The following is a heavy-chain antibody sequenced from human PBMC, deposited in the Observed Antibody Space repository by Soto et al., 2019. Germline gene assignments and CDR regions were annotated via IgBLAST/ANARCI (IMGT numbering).Heavy chain of an antibody. J-gene: IGHJ4*02. Sequence: QVQLVESGGGVVQPGRSLRLSCAGSGFTFSNYGLHWVRQAPGKVLEWVAVISYDGSHKYNADSVKGRFTISRDNSNNMLYLQMDSLRAEDTAVYYCAKDGAPRYCGRSSCHPAGAYCGQGTLVTVSS. CDR2: ISYDGSHK. CDR1: GFTFSNYG. D-gene: IGHD2-15*01. CDR3: AKDGAPRYCGRSSCHPAGAY. V-gene: IGHV3-30*18.